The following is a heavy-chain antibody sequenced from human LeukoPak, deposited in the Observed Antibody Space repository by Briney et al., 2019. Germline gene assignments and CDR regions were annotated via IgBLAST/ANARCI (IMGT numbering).Heavy chain of an antibody. CDR2: IYGGGST. Sequence: SGGSLRLSCAASGFTVSSNYMSWVRQAPGKGLEWVSVIYGGGSTFYADSVKGRFTISRDNSKNTLYLHMNSLRAEDTAMYYCVREMTTLRWGQGTLVTVSS. CDR1: GFTVSSNY. CDR3: VREMTTLR. J-gene: IGHJ4*02. V-gene: IGHV3-53*01. D-gene: IGHD4-11*01.